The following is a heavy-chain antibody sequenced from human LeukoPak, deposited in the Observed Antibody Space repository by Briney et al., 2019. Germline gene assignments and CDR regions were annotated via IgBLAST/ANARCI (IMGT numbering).Heavy chain of an antibody. CDR3: ARLGPVAGHTFDY. V-gene: IGHV3-21*01. CDR1: GFTFSSYS. Sequence: KPGGSLRLSCAASGFTFSSYSMNWVRQAPGKGLEWVSSISSSSSYIYYADSVKGRFTISRDNAKNSLYLQMNSLRAEDTAVYYCARLGPVAGHTFDYWGQGTLVTVSS. CDR2: ISSSSSYI. J-gene: IGHJ4*02. D-gene: IGHD6-19*01.